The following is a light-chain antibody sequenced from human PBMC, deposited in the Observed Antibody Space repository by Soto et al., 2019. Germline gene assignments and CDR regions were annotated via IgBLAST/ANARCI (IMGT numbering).Light chain of an antibody. Sequence: QSVLTQPPSVSAAPGQKVTISCSGSNSNIGNNYVSWYQQLPGTTPKLLISDNNQRPSGNHDRFSASKSGTSATLAITGLQNGDEAVYYCETWEDSLTAAVFGGGTQLTVL. V-gene: IGLV1-51*01. CDR1: NSNIGNNY. CDR2: DNN. J-gene: IGLJ2*01. CDR3: ETWEDSLTAAV.